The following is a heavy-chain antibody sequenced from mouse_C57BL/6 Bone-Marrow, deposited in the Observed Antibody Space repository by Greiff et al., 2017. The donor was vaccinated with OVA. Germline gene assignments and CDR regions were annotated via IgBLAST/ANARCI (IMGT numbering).Heavy chain of an antibody. Sequence: EVKLVESGGGLVQPGESLKLSCESNEYEFPSHDMYWVSKTPEKRLELVAAINSDGGSTYYPDTMESRFILSRDNTKKTLYRQMSSLRSEDTSLDYCARNCNYEGCYVDVWGTGTTVTVSS. V-gene: IGHV5-2*01. J-gene: IGHJ1*03. CDR3: ARNCNYEGCYVDV. D-gene: IGHD2-1*01. CDR2: INSDGGST. CDR1: EYEFPSHD.